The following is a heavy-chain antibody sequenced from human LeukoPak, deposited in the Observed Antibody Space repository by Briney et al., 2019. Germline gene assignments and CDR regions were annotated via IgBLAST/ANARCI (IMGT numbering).Heavy chain of an antibody. CDR2: IYYSGST. CDR3: AGQQQLVQGYYYYGMDV. V-gene: IGHV4-59*08. Sequence: PSETLSLTCTVSGGSISSYYWSWIRQPPGKGLEWIGYIYYSGSTNYNPSLKSRVTISVDTSKNQFSLKLSSVTAADTAVYYCAGQQQLVQGYYYYGMDVWGQGTTVTVSS. D-gene: IGHD6-13*01. CDR1: GGSISSYY. J-gene: IGHJ6*02.